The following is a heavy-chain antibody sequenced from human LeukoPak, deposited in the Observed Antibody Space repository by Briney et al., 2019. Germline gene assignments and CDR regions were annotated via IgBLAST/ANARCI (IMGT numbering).Heavy chain of an antibody. D-gene: IGHD1-26*01. CDR3: ARDGFIEGDTTTKGGFDY. CDR1: GFTVSSNY. CDR2: IYAGGST. V-gene: IGHV3-66*01. J-gene: IGHJ4*02. Sequence: GGSLRLSCAASGFTVSSNYMSWVRQAPGKGLEWVSAIYAGGSTYYADSVKGRFTISRDNSKNTVYLQMNSLRAEDTAVYYCARDGFIEGDTTTKGGFDYWGQGTLVTVSS.